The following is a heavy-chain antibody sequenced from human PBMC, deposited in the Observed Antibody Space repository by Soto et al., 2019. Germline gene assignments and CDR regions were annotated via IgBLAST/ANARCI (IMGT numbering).Heavy chain of an antibody. CDR1: GFTFSSYA. CDR3: AKGYDSSGYYRNDAFDI. D-gene: IGHD3-22*01. V-gene: IGHV3-23*01. J-gene: IGHJ3*02. Sequence: GGSLRLSCAASGFTFSSYAMSWVRLAPGKGLEWVSSISASGGSTYYADSVKGRFTISRDNSKNTLYVQMNSLRAEDTAVYYCAKGYDSSGYYRNDAFDIWGQGTMVTVSS. CDR2: ISASGGST.